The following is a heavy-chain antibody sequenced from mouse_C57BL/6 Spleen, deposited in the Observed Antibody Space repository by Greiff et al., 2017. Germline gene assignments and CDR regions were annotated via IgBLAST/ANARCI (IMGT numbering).Heavy chain of an antibody. D-gene: IGHD3-1*01. CDR1: GYTFTSYW. V-gene: IGHV1-64*01. CDR3: ARSGGRYFDG. J-gene: IGHJ1*03. CDR2: IHPNSGST. Sequence: VQLQQPGAELVKPGASVKLSCKASGYTFTSYWMPWVKQRPGQGLEWIGMIHPNSGSTNYNEKSKSKATLTVDKSSSTAYRQLSSLTSEDSAVYYCARSGGRYFDGWGTGTTVTVSS.